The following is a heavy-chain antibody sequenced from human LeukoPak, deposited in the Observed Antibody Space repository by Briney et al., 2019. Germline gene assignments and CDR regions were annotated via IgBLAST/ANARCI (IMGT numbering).Heavy chain of an antibody. J-gene: IGHJ4*02. CDR2: IKQDESEK. CDR3: AKDRSSSWYPGIDY. CDR1: GFSFVRYW. V-gene: IGHV3-7*03. D-gene: IGHD6-13*01. Sequence: GGSLRLSCAASGFSFVRYWMSWVRQAPGKGLEWVANIKQDESEKNYLDSVKGRFTISRDNAKNSLYLQMNSLRLEDTALYYCAKDRSSSWYPGIDYWGQGILVTVSP.